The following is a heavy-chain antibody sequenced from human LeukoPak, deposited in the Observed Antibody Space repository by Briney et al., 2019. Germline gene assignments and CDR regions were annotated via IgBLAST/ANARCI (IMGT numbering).Heavy chain of an antibody. J-gene: IGHJ4*02. CDR1: GFTFSSYW. CDR3: ARLDGGGYFDY. CDR2: ISGSGGST. D-gene: IGHD4-23*01. V-gene: IGHV3-23*01. Sequence: PGGSLRLSCAASGFTFSSYWMHWVRQAPGKGLEWVSAISGSGGSTYYADSVKGRFTISRDNSKNTLYLQMNSLRAEDTAVYYCARLDGGGYFDYWGQGTLVTVSS.